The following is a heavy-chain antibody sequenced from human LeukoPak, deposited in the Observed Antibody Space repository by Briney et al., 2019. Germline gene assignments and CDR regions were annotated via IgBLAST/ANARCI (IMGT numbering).Heavy chain of an antibody. D-gene: IGHD6-19*01. CDR1: GGSISSGSYY. CDR2: IYTSGST. V-gene: IGHV4-61*02. Sequence: SQTLSLTCTVSGGSISSGSYYWSWIRQPAGKGLEWIGRIYTSGSTNYNPSLKSRVTILIDTSKNQFSLKLSSVTAADTAVYYCARETTLTGFASGLGFNYWGQGTLVTVSS. J-gene: IGHJ4*02. CDR3: ARETTLTGFASGLGFNY.